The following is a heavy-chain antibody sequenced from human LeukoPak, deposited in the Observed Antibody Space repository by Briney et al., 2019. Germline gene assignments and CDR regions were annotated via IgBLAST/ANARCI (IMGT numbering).Heavy chain of an antibody. CDR1: GFTFSSYA. Sequence: GGSLRLPCAASGFTFSSYAMHWVRQAPGKGLEWVAVISYDGSNKYYADSVKGRFTISRDNSKNMLYLQMNSLRAEDTAVYYCARRLLTGYYEFWGQGTLVTVSS. CDR3: ARRLLTGYYEF. V-gene: IGHV3-30*14. CDR2: ISYDGSNK. J-gene: IGHJ4*02. D-gene: IGHD3-9*01.